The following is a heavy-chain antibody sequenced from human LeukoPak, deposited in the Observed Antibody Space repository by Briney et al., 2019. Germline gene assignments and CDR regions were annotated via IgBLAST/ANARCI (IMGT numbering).Heavy chain of an antibody. V-gene: IGHV3-48*03. J-gene: IGHJ4*02. D-gene: IGHD3-9*01. CDR3: ARDDPYYEILTGYYRGYYFDY. CDR1: GFTFSSYE. CDR2: ISSSGSTI. Sequence: GSLRLSCAVSGFTFSSYEMNWVRQAPGKGLEWVSYISSSGSTIYYADSVKGRFTISRDNAKNSLYLQMNSLRAEDTAVYYCARDDPYYEILTGYYRGYYFDYWGQGTLVTVSS.